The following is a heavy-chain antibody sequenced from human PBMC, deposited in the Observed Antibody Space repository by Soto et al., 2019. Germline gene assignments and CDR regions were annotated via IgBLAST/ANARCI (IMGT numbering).Heavy chain of an antibody. J-gene: IGHJ4*02. V-gene: IGHV3-64*01. CDR2: ISSNGGSI. CDR3: ARGGRGYEFDY. CDR1: GFTFSSYA. Sequence: EVQLVESGGGLVQPGGSLRLSCAASGFTFSSYAMHWVRQAPEKGLEYVSAISSNGGSIDYANSVKGRFTISRDNSKNTLYLQMGSLRAEDMAVYYCARGGRGYEFDYWGQGTLVTVSS. D-gene: IGHD5-12*01.